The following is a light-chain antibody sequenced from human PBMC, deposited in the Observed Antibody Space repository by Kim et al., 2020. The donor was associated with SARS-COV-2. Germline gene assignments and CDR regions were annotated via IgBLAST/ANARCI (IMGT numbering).Light chain of an antibody. CDR3: NSYTSSSTLL. Sequence: GQSITISCTGTSSDIGSYNDVSWYQQHPDKAPKLMIYDVNKRPSGVSARFSGFKSGNTASLIISGLLPEDEADYYCNSYTSSSTLLFGGGTKLTVL. J-gene: IGLJ2*01. V-gene: IGLV2-14*03. CDR1: SSDIGSYND. CDR2: DVN.